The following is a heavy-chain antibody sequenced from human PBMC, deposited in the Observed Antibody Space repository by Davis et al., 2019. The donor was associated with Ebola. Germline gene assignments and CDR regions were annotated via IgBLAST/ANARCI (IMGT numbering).Heavy chain of an antibody. CDR2: ISGSGGST. J-gene: IGHJ4*02. Sequence: GESLKISCTDSVITFSSYAMTWVRQAPGKGLEWVSAISGSGGSTYYADSVKGRFTISRDNSKNTLYLQMNSLRAEDTAVYYCATGNYGDYHGYWGQGTLVTVSS. CDR3: ATGNYGDYHGY. D-gene: IGHD4-17*01. V-gene: IGHV3-23*01. CDR1: VITFSSYA.